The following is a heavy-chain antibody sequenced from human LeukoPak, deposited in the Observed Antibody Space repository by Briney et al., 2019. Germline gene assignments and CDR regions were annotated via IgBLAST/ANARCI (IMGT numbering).Heavy chain of an antibody. V-gene: IGHV4-4*07. Sequence: SETLSLTCTVSGDSISSYYWSWIRQPAGKGLEWVGRMYTSGSTKYNPSLKSRVTMSVDTSKNQFSLKLSSVTAADTAVYYCAREVERRWGVRYYYYYYKDVWGKGTTVTVSS. CDR3: AREVERRWGVRYYYYYYKDV. CDR2: MYTSGST. J-gene: IGHJ6*03. D-gene: IGHD1-1*01. CDR1: GDSISSYY.